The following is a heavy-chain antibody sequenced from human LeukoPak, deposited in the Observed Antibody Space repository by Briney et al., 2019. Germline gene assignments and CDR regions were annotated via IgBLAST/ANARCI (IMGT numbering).Heavy chain of an antibody. Sequence: PGGSLRLSCAASGFTFSSYSMNWVRQAPGKGLEWVSSIISSSSYIYYADSVKGRFTISRDNAKNSLYLQMNSLRAEDTAVYYCARSLRLGELSFSYWGQGTLVTVSS. CDR3: ARSLRLGELSFSY. CDR1: GFTFSSYS. J-gene: IGHJ4*02. CDR2: IISSSSYI. D-gene: IGHD3-16*02. V-gene: IGHV3-21*01.